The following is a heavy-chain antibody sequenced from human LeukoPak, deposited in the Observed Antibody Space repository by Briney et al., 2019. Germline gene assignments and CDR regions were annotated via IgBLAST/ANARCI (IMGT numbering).Heavy chain of an antibody. D-gene: IGHD4-17*01. Sequence: GGSLRLSCAASGFTFSSYSMNWVRQAPGKGLEWVSYIDSSSSTIYYADSVKGRFTISRDNAKNSLYLQMNSLRAEGTAVYYCAKDPDYGYNYFDYWGQGTLVTVSS. CDR1: GFTFSSYS. V-gene: IGHV3-48*01. CDR3: AKDPDYGYNYFDY. J-gene: IGHJ4*02. CDR2: IDSSSSTI.